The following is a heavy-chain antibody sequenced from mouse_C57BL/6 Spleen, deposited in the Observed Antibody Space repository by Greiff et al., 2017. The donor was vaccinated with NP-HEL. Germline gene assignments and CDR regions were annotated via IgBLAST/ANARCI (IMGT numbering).Heavy chain of an antibody. J-gene: IGHJ4*01. Sequence: QVQLQQSGAELVKPGASVKISCKASGYAFSSYWMNWVKLRPGKGLEWIGQIYPGDGDTNYNGKFKGKATLTADKSSSTAYMQLSSLTSEDSAVYFCARSYGSSYDAMDYWGQGTSVTVSS. CDR3: ARSYGSSYDAMDY. CDR1: GYAFSSYW. V-gene: IGHV1-80*01. CDR2: IYPGDGDT. D-gene: IGHD1-1*01.